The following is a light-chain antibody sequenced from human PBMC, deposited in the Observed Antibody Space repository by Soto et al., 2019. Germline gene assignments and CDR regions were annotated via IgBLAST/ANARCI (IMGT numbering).Light chain of an antibody. Sequence: DIQMTQSPSTLSASVGDRVTITCRASQSISSWLAWYQQKPGKAPKLLIYDAASLASGVPSRVSGSGSGTDFTLTISSLQPGDFATYYCQQYNSYSGTFGQGTKVEIK. CDR3: QQYNSYSGT. V-gene: IGKV1-5*01. CDR1: QSISSW. J-gene: IGKJ1*01. CDR2: DAA.